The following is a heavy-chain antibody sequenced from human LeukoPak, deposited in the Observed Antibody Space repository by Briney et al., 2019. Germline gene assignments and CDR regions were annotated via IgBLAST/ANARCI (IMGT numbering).Heavy chain of an antibody. J-gene: IGHJ6*02. CDR2: IYYSGST. CDR1: GGSISSGGYY. Sequence: SETLSLTCTVSGGSISSGGYYWSWIRQHPGKGLEWIGYIYYSGSTYYNPSLKSRVTISVDTSKNQFSLKLSSVTAADTAVYYCARCPYYYYYGMDVWGQGTTVTVSS. CDR3: ARCPYYYYYGMDV. V-gene: IGHV4-31*03.